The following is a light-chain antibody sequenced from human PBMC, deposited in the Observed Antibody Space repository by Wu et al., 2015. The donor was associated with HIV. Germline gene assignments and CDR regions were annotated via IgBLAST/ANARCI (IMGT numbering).Light chain of an antibody. V-gene: IGKV1-9*01. CDR2: SAS. J-gene: IGKJ3*01. CDR3: QQLNNYPPFT. CDR1: QDISTS. Sequence: IQLTQSPSFLSASVGDRVTITCRASQDISTSLAWYQQKPGKAPKLLIYSASTLHSGVPSRFSGSGSGTDFTLTINSLQPEDFATYYCQQLNNYPPFTFGPGTKVDF.